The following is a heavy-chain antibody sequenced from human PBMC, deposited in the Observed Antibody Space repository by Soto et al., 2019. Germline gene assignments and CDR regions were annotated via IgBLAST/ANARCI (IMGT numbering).Heavy chain of an antibody. CDR2: VSGGGDHT. CDR1: GFTFSTYA. J-gene: IGHJ1*01. CDR3: AKSGFADLEY. V-gene: IGHV3-23*01. D-gene: IGHD1-26*01. Sequence: EVQLLQSGGGLVQPGGSLRLSCAASGFTFSTYAMAWVRQAPGKGPEWVSTVSGGGDHTYYADSVKGRSTISRDASKNTLYLQMDSLRVEDTAVYYCAKSGFADLEYWGQGALVTVSS.